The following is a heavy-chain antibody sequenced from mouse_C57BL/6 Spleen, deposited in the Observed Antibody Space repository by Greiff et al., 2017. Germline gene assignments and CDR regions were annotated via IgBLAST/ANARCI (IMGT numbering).Heavy chain of an antibody. D-gene: IGHD3-2*02. V-gene: IGHV1-52*01. Sequence: QVQLQQPGAELVRPGSSVKLSCKASGYTFTSYWMHWVKQRPIQGLEWIGNIDPSDSETHYNQKFKDKATLTVDKSSSTAYMQLSSLTSEDSAVYYCAREGRDSSGLHFDYWGQGTTLTVSS. CDR2: IDPSDSET. J-gene: IGHJ2*01. CDR1: GYTFTSYW. CDR3: AREGRDSSGLHFDY.